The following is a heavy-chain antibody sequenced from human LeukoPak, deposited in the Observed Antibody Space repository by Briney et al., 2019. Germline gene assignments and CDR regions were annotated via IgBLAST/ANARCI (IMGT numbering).Heavy chain of an antibody. CDR3: ASEGIAVADLFDY. CDR2: IYHSGST. CDR1: GGSISSSNW. J-gene: IGHJ4*02. D-gene: IGHD6-19*01. Sequence: PSETLSLTCAVSGGSISSSNWWSWVRQPPGKGLEWIGEIYHSGSTNYDPSLKSRVTISVDKSKNQFSLKLSSVTAADTAVYYCASEGIAVADLFDYWGQGTLVTVSS. V-gene: IGHV4-4*02.